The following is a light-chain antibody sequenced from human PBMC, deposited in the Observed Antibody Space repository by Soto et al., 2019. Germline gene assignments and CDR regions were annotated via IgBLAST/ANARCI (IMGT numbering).Light chain of an antibody. J-gene: IGLJ2*01. CDR3: SSYVATSRVV. CDR2: EGT. Sequence: QSALTQPASVSGSPGQSITISCTGTSSDVGSYNLVSWYQQYPGKAPKLVIYEGTKRPSGVSGRFSGSKSGYTASLTISGLQAEDEGDYYCSSYVATSRVVFGGGTKLTVL. CDR1: SSDVGSYNL. V-gene: IGLV2-14*02.